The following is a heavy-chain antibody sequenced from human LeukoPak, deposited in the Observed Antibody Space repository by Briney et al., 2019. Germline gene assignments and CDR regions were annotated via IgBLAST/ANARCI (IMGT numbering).Heavy chain of an antibody. CDR3: ARDAYCSGGSCYIY. CDR2: INQDGSEK. D-gene: IGHD2-15*01. CDR1: GFTFSNYK. V-gene: IGHV3-7*01. Sequence: RPGGSLRLSCAASGFTFSNYKMSWVRQAPGKGLEWVANINQDGSEKNYVDSVKGRFTISRDNAENSLDLQMNSLRVEDTAVYYCARDAYCSGGSCYIYWGQGTLVTVSS. J-gene: IGHJ4*02.